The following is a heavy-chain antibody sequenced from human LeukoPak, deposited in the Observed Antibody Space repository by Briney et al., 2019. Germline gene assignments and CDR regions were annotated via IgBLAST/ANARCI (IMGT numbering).Heavy chain of an antibody. CDR1: GGSFSRYY. Sequence: SETLSLTCAVYGGSFSRYYWSWIRQPPGKGLEWIGEINDTGSTNYNPSLKSRVTISVDTSKNQFSLKLSSVTAADTAVYYCARVLVVVPAAIIRWFDPWGQGTLVTVSS. CDR3: ARVLVVVPAAIIRWFDP. V-gene: IGHV4-34*01. CDR2: INDTGST. J-gene: IGHJ5*02. D-gene: IGHD2-2*02.